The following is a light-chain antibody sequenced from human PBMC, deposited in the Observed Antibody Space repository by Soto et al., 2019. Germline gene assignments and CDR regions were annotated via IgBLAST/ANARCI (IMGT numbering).Light chain of an antibody. CDR1: QGIRNY. J-gene: IGKJ3*01. CDR2: AAS. V-gene: IGKV1-27*01. CDR3: QKYSSVPV. Sequence: DIQMTQSPTFLSASVGDRVTITWRASQGIRNYVAWYQQIRGKAPKLLIYAASTLQSGVPSRFSGSGSGTDFTLTINGLQPEDVATYSCQKYSSVPVFGPGTKVEIK.